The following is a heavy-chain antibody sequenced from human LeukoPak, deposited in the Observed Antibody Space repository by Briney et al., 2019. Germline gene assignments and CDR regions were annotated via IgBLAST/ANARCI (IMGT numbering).Heavy chain of an antibody. Sequence: PSQTLSLTCTVSGGSISSGSYCWSWIRQPPGKGLEWIGSIYYSGSTYYNPSLKSRVTISVDTSKNQFSLKLSSVTAADTAVYYCARLFGGVIVNLYYFDYWGQGTLVTVSS. CDR3: ARLFGGVIVNLYYFDY. V-gene: IGHV4-39*07. CDR1: GGSISSGSYC. D-gene: IGHD3-16*02. J-gene: IGHJ4*02. CDR2: IYYSGST.